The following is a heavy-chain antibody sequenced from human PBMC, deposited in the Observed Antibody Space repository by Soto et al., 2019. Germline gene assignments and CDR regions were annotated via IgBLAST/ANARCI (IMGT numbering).Heavy chain of an antibody. Sequence: VQLLESGGGLVQPGGSLRLSFAASGFTFSSYAMRWVRQAPVKGLEWVSAISGSGGSTYYADSVKGRFTISRDNSKNTLYLQMNSLRAEDTAVYYCARRGSGSYYDYWGQGTLVTVSS. V-gene: IGHV3-23*01. D-gene: IGHD1-26*01. J-gene: IGHJ4*02. CDR1: GFTFSSYA. CDR3: ARRGSGSYYDY. CDR2: ISGSGGST.